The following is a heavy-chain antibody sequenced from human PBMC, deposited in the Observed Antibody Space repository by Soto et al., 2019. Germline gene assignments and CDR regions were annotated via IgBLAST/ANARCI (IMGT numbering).Heavy chain of an antibody. J-gene: IGHJ4*02. CDR3: ARAASGSYLGY. D-gene: IGHD1-26*01. CDR1: GFTFSSYA. CDR2: ISYDGSNK. Sequence: QVQLVESGGGVGQPGRSLRLSCAASGFTFSSYAMHWVRQAPGKGLEWVAVISYDGSNKYYADSVKGRFTISRDNSKNTLYLQMNSLRAEDTAVYYCARAASGSYLGYWGQGTLVTVSS. V-gene: IGHV3-30-3*01.